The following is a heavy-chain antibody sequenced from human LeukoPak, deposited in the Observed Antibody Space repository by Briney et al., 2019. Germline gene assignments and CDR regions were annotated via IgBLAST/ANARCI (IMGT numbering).Heavy chain of an antibody. CDR1: GFTFSRSA. V-gene: IGHV3-23*01. D-gene: IGHD4-23*01. CDR3: ARWVSKYYYYMDV. J-gene: IGHJ6*03. CDR2: IIYSGGAT. Sequence: GGSLRLSCAASGFTFSRSAMTWVRQGPGTGLEFVASIIYSGGATYYADSVKGRFTISRDNAKNSLYLQMNSLRAEDTAVYYCARWVSKYYYYMDVWGKGTTVTVSS.